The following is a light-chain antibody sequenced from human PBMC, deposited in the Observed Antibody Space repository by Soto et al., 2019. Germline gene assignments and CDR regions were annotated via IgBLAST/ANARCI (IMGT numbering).Light chain of an antibody. Sequence: EIVLTQSPGTLSLSPGERATLSCRASQSVRNNYLAWYQQQPGQAPRLLIYGTSTRDTGIPDRFSGSGSGTYFTLTISRLEHEYVAVYYCQQYGSSYTFGPGTKVEIK. CDR2: GTS. J-gene: IGKJ3*01. CDR3: QQYGSSYT. V-gene: IGKV3-20*01. CDR1: QSVRNNY.